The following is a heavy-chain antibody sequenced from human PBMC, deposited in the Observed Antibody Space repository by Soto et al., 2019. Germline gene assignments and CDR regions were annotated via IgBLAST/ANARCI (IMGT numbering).Heavy chain of an antibody. Sequence: QVQLVQSGAEVMKPGASVKVSCKASGYTFNTYTIHWVRQAPGQSLEWMGWITPDNGNTYFSQKFQGRVTVTRDTSASTAYLNLRSLTSEDTAVYYCSREPRHAVYFDYWGLGSLVTVSS. CDR2: ITPDNGNT. V-gene: IGHV1-3*01. CDR1: GYTFNTYT. CDR3: SREPRHAVYFDY. J-gene: IGHJ4*02.